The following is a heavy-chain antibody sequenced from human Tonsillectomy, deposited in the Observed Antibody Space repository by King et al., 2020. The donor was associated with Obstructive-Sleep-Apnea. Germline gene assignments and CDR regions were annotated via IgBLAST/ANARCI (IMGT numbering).Heavy chain of an antibody. D-gene: IGHD6-19*01. V-gene: IGHV3-30*18. J-gene: IGHJ4*02. Sequence: HVQLVESGGGVVQPGRSLRLSCAASGFTFSIHGLHWVRQAPGKGLEWVAVIPYHGSNKYYADSVKGRFTISRDNSKNTVYLQMNSRRTEDKAVYYCAKDDSRLLDVAGTVFDYWGQGTLVSVSS. CDR2: IPYHGSNK. CDR1: GFTFSIHG. CDR3: AKDDSRLLDVAGTVFDY.